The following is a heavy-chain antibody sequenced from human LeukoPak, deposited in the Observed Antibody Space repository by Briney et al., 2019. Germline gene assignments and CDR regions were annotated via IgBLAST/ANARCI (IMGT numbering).Heavy chain of an antibody. Sequence: SVKVSCKASGGTFSSYTISWVRQAAGQWLEWMGGINPIFGTANYAQKFQGRVAITTDESTSTAHMELSSLRSEDTAVYYCARGNIAATHPDHWGQGTPVAVSS. CDR1: GGTFSSYT. D-gene: IGHD5-12*01. J-gene: IGHJ4*02. V-gene: IGHV1-69*05. CDR3: ARGNIAATHPDH. CDR2: INPIFGTA.